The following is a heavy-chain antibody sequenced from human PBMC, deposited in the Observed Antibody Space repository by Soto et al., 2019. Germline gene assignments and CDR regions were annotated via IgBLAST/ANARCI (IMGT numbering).Heavy chain of an antibody. CDR2: INAGNGNT. CDR1: GYTFTSYA. V-gene: IGHV1-3*01. CDR3: ARDRVVAAATRPVYYYYGTDV. J-gene: IGHJ6*02. D-gene: IGHD2-15*01. Sequence: ASVKVSCKASGYTFTSYAMHWVRQAPGQRLEWMGWINAGNGNTKYSQKFQGRVAITRDTSASTAYMELSSLRSEDTAVYYCARDRVVAAATRPVYYYYGTDVWGQGTTVTVSS.